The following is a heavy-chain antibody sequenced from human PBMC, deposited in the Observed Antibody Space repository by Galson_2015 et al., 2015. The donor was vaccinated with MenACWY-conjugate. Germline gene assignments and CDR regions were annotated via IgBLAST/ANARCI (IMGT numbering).Heavy chain of an antibody. Sequence: LRLSCAASGFRFSSYTFYWVRQSPGKGLEWVAVVSYDASSRYYRDSVQGRFTISRDNSKNTVSLEMSSLGLEDSAVYYCVRAEGWLRSAFDLWGQGTMVTVSS. V-gene: IGHV3-30*10. CDR2: VSYDASSR. CDR3: VRAEGWLRSAFDL. CDR1: GFRFSSYT. J-gene: IGHJ3*01. D-gene: IGHD5-12*01.